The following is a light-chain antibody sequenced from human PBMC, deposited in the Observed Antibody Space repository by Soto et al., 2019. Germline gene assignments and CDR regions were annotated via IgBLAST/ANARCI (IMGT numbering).Light chain of an antibody. Sequence: DIQMTQSPSSLSASVGDRVTITCRASQSISSYLNWYQQKPGKAPKLLIYAASSLQSGVPSRFSGSGSGTDFTLTISSLQSEDFATYYCQQNYSTPPCTFGPGTKVDIK. CDR2: AAS. V-gene: IGKV1-39*01. J-gene: IGKJ3*01. CDR1: QSISSY. CDR3: QQNYSTPPCT.